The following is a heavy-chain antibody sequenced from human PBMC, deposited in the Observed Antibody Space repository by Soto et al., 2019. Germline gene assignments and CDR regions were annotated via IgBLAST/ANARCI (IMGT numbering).Heavy chain of an antibody. CDR2: IKSKADGGTT. CDR3: TSLYYGH. CDR1: EFTFANAL. D-gene: IGHD4-17*01. V-gene: IGHV3-15*01. J-gene: IGHJ4*02. Sequence: GGSLRLSCAASEFTFANALISWVRQAPGKGLEWVGRIKSKADGGTTDYAAPVKGRFTISRDESQNTLYLQMNSLKTEDTAVYYCTSLYYGHWGQGTLVTV.